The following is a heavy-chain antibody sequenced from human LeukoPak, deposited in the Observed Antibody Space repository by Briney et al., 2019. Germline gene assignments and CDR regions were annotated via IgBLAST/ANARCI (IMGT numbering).Heavy chain of an antibody. J-gene: IGHJ4*02. CDR2: IYYSGNT. CDR1: GGSISFSTYY. CDR3: ARVGQLAFDY. V-gene: IGHV4-39*07. Sequence: SETLSLTCAVSGGSISFSTYYWGWLRQPPGTGLDWIGSIYYSGNTYYNPSLKSRVTILVDTSKNQFSLKLSSVTAADTAVYYCARVGQLAFDYWGQGTLVTVSS. D-gene: IGHD2-2*01.